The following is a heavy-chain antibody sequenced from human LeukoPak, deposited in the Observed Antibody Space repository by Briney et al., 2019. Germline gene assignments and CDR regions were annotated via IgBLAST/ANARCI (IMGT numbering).Heavy chain of an antibody. CDR3: ARGSQNYYNPFDN. V-gene: IGHV4-4*07. CDR1: GGSISGSISGTY. CDR2: IHSSGST. Sequence: PSETLSLTCTVSGGSISGSISGTYWSWVRQPAGKGLEWIGRIHSSGSTKYNPSLKSRVTMSVDTSKNQLFLRLTSVTAADTDLYYCARGSQNYYNPFDNWGQGTLVTVSS. D-gene: IGHD3-10*01. J-gene: IGHJ4*02.